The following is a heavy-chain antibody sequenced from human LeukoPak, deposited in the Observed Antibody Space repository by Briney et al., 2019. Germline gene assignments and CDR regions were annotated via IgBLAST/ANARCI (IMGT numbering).Heavy chain of an antibody. CDR3: ARDTGGLTAGDHAFDI. CDR1: GGSISSSNW. D-gene: IGHD2-21*01. J-gene: IGHJ3*02. V-gene: IGHV4-4*02. Sequence: KASETLSLTCTVSGGSISSSNWWSWVRQPPGKGLEWIGEIYHSGSTNYNPSLKSRVTISVDKSKNQFSLKLSSVTAADTAVYYCARDTGGLTAGDHAFDIWGQGTMVTVSS. CDR2: IYHSGST.